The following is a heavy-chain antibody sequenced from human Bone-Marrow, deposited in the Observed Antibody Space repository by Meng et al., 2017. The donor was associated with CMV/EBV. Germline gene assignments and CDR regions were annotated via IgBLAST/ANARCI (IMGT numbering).Heavy chain of an antibody. D-gene: IGHD3-3*01. CDR2: INSDGSST. CDR1: GFTFSSYW. J-gene: IGHJ3*02. CDR3: ARDLPDIRFLEWLIEAAPDAFDI. Sequence: GESLKISCAASGFTFSSYWMHWVRQAPGKGLVWVSRINSDGSSTSYADSVKGRFTISRDNAKNTLYLQMNSLRAEDTALYYCARDLPDIRFLEWLIEAAPDAFDIWGQGTMVTVSS. V-gene: IGHV3-74*01.